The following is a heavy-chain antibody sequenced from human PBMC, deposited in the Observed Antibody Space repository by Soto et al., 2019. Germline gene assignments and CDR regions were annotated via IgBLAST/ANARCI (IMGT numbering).Heavy chain of an antibody. CDR3: ARWGTTGGLDV. CDR2: TSYDGSNN. V-gene: IGHV3-33*05. CDR1: GFTFRSYV. Sequence: QVQLVESGGGVVQPGTSLRLSCVGSGFTFRSYVIHWVRQAPGKGLEWVALTSYDGSNNFYGDSVKCRFTISTHNSRNTVELQMDSLRFEATPVYYCARWGTTGGLDVWGQRTLLSVSS. D-gene: IGHD3-16*01. J-gene: IGHJ4*02.